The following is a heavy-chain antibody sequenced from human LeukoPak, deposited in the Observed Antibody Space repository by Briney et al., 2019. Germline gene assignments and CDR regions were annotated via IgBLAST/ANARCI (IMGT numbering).Heavy chain of an antibody. CDR3: ARRAAEVELLDY. D-gene: IGHD1-7*01. Sequence: GEPLKISSTVSVYRFAYYWIGWLRQIPGKLQEWMGIMYPGDSDTRYSPSFHCQATFSDDNSICTAYLQRSSRAATDPALYYCARRAAEVELLDYWGQGTLVTVSS. CDR2: MYPGDSDT. CDR1: VYRFAYYW. V-gene: IGHV5-51*01. J-gene: IGHJ4*02.